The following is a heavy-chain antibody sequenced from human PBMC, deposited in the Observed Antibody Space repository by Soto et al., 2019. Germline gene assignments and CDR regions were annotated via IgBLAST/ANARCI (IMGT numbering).Heavy chain of an antibody. Sequence: QVQLEESGPGLVKASQTLSLTCTVSGGPISTGGHFWSWIRQHPKKGLEWIGYIYYSGTTHYNASRKSRATVSVATSKTQFSLKLTSVTAADTAVYYCASVGSGSYFDCWGQGTLVTVSS. V-gene: IGHV4-31*03. D-gene: IGHD6-19*01. CDR2: IYYSGTT. J-gene: IGHJ4*02. CDR1: GGPISTGGHF. CDR3: ASVGSGSYFDC.